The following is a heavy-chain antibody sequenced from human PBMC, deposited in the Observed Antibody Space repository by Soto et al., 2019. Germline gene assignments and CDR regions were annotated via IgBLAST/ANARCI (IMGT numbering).Heavy chain of an antibody. CDR3: ARVGCSTTSCYRYWFDP. CDR1: GGTFSSYA. Sequence: SVKVSCKASGGTFSSYAISWVRQAPGQGLEWMGGIIPIFGTANYAQKFQGRVTITADESTSTAYMELSSLRSEDTAVYYCARVGCSTTSCYRYWFDPWGQGTLVTVSS. J-gene: IGHJ5*02. D-gene: IGHD2-2*01. CDR2: IIPIFGTA. V-gene: IGHV1-69*13.